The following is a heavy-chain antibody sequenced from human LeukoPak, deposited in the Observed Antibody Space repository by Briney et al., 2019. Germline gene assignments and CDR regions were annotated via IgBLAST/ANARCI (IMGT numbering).Heavy chain of an antibody. CDR3: ARGADSSGYLGAFDI. J-gene: IGHJ3*02. Sequence: SVKVSCKASGYTFTSYGISWVRQAPGQGLEWMGGIIPIFGTANYAQKFQGRVTITADESTSTAYMELSSLRSEDTAVYYCARGADSSGYLGAFDIWGQGTMVTVSS. D-gene: IGHD3-22*01. CDR2: IIPIFGTA. CDR1: GYTFTSYG. V-gene: IGHV1-69*13.